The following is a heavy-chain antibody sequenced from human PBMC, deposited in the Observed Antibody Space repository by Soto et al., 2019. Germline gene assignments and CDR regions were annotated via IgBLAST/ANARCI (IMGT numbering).Heavy chain of an antibody. CDR3: ATDSGSYSGYSYYAMDV. CDR1: GLTPSGYE. V-gene: IGHV3-48*03. CDR2: ISSSGSSI. Sequence: GGSLRLSCAASGLTPSGYEMNWVRQAPGKGLKWVSYISSSGSSISYADSVKGRFTITRDNAKNSLYLQMNSMRAEDTAVYYCATDSGSYSGYSYYAMDVWGQGTTVTVSS. D-gene: IGHD1-26*01. J-gene: IGHJ6*02.